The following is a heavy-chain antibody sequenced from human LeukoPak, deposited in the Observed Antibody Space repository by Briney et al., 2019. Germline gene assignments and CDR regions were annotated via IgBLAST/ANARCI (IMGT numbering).Heavy chain of an antibody. CDR2: IYSGGST. J-gene: IGHJ6*02. CDR1: GFTVSSNY. CDR3: ASGYQLLYRVGDYYGMDV. Sequence: PGGSLRLSCAASGFTVSSNYMSWVRQAPGKGLEWVSVIYSGGSTYYADSVKGRFTISRDNSKNTLYLQMNSLRAEDTAVYYCASGYQLLYRVGDYYGMDVWGQGTTVTVSS. V-gene: IGHV3-66*02. D-gene: IGHD2-2*02.